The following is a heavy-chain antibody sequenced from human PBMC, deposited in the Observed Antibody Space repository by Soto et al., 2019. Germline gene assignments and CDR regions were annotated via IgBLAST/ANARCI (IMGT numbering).Heavy chain of an antibody. D-gene: IGHD3-16*01. CDR2: IIPIFGTA. CDR3: ARGDPPTAGFNYYYGMDV. J-gene: IGHJ6*02. Sequence: ASVKVSCKASGGTFSSYAISWVRQAPGQGLEWMGGIIPIFGTANYAQKFQGRVTITADESTSTAYMELSSLRSEDTAVYYCARGDPPTAGFNYYYGMDVWGQGTTVTVSS. CDR1: GGTFSSYA. V-gene: IGHV1-69*13.